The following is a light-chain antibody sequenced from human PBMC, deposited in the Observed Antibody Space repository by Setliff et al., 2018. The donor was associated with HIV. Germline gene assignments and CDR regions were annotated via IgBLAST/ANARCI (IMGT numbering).Light chain of an antibody. CDR2: EVS. CDR3: NSKTGTITYV. J-gene: IGLJ1*01. CDR1: SSDVGGYDY. Sequence: QSALALPASVSGSPGQSITISCTGTSSDVGGYDYVSWYQQHPDKAPKLMIYEVSNRPSGVSNRFSGSKSGSTASLTISGLQAEDEADYYCNSKTGTITYVFGTGTKV. V-gene: IGLV2-14*01.